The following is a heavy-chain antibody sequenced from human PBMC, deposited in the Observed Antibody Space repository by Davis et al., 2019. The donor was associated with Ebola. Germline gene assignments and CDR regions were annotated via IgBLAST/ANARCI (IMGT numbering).Heavy chain of an antibody. CDR2: ISYDGSNK. V-gene: IGHV3-30-3*01. Sequence: GESLKISCAASGFTFSSYAMHWVRQAPGKGLEWVAVISYDGSNKYYADSVKGRFTISRDNSKNTLYLQMNSLRAEDTAVYYCAKFLGRYGDYGTWGQGTLVTVSS. CDR3: AKFLGRYGDYGT. CDR1: GFTFSSYA. J-gene: IGHJ4*02. D-gene: IGHD4-17*01.